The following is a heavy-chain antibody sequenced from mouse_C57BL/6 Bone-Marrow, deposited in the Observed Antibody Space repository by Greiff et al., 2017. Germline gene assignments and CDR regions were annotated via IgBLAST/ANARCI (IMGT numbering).Heavy chain of an antibody. J-gene: IGHJ2*01. CDR3: ARGGFYYYGSSYYFDY. D-gene: IGHD1-1*01. Sequence: VQLQESDAELVKPGASVKISCKVSGYTFTDHTIHWMKQRPEQGLEWIGYIYPRDGSTKYNEKFKGKATLTADKSSSTAYMQLNSLTSEDSAVYFCARGGFYYYGSSYYFDYWGQGTTLTVSS. V-gene: IGHV1-78*01. CDR2: IYPRDGST. CDR1: GYTFTDHT.